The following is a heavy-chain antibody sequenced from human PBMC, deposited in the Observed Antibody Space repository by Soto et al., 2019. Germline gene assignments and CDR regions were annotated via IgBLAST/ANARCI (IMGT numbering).Heavy chain of an antibody. V-gene: IGHV6-1*01. CDR2: TDYRTNLYD. CDR1: AESVFIKHAT. Sequence: SQTHSPNFAISAESVFIKHATTKGIRQPPSSSLKWLGRTDYRTNLYDAYAVAVKTQITINPDTSKNHFSLQLNSVTPEDTAFYYCARFPNPFRLKIGYEDAYDFWGQGTMVTVSS. CDR3: ARFPNPFRLKIGYEDAYDF. J-gene: IGHJ3*01. D-gene: IGHD5-12*01.